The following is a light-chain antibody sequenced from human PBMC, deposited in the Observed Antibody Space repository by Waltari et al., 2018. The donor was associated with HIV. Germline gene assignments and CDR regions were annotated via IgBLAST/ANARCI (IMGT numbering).Light chain of an antibody. CDR3: QQYYSTPLT. CDR2: WAS. CDR1: QSVLSNSNNKNY. J-gene: IGKJ4*01. Sequence: DIVMTQSPDSLAVSLGERATINCKSSQSVLSNSNNKNYLAWYQQKSGQSPKLLIYWASTRESGVPDRFSGSWSGTDFSLSISSLQAEDVAVYYCQQYYSTPLTFGGGTKVEIK. V-gene: IGKV4-1*01.